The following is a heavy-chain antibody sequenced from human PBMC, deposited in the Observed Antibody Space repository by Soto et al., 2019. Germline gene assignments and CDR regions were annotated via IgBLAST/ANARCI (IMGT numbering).Heavy chain of an antibody. CDR3: AKDNDFWSGYSNWFDP. Sequence: GGSLRLSCAASGFTFSSYAMSWVRQAPGKGLEWVSAISGSGGSTYYADSVKGRFTISRDNSKNTLYLHMNSLRAEDTAVYYCAKDNDFWSGYSNWFDPWGQGTLVTVS. CDR1: GFTFSSYA. CDR2: ISGSGGST. J-gene: IGHJ5*02. D-gene: IGHD3-3*01. V-gene: IGHV3-23*01.